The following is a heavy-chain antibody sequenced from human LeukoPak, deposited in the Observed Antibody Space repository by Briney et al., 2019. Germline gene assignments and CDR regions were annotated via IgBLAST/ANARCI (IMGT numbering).Heavy chain of an antibody. Sequence: SVKVSCKASGGTFSSYAISWVRQAPGQGLEWMGGIIPIFGTANYAQKFQGRVTITTDESTSTAYMELSSLRSEDTAVYYCAREVVGAALNWFDPWGQGTLVTVSS. CDR3: AREVVGAALNWFDP. D-gene: IGHD1-26*01. J-gene: IGHJ5*02. CDR1: GGTFSSYA. V-gene: IGHV1-69*05. CDR2: IIPIFGTA.